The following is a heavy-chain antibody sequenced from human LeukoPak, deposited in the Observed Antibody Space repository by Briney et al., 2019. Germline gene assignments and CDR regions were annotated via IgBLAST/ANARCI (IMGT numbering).Heavy chain of an antibody. CDR2: IRYDGSNK. CDR3: AKDLITMIVVVTPNSDY. CDR1: GFTFSSYG. Sequence: GGSLRLSCAASGFTFSSYGMHWVRQAPGKGLEWVAFIRYDGSNKYYADSVKGRFTISRDNSKNTLYLQMNSLRAEDTAVYYCAKDLITMIVVVTPNSDYWRQGTLVTVSS. V-gene: IGHV3-30*02. D-gene: IGHD3-22*01. J-gene: IGHJ4*02.